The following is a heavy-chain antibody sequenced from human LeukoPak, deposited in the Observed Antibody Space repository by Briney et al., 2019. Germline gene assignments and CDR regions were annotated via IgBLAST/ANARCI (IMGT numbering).Heavy chain of an antibody. Sequence: SETLSLTCTVSGGSISSYYWSWIRQPPGKGLEWIGYISSIGSTNYNPSLKSRVTISVDTSKKQFSLKMTSVTAADTAVYYCARDPTTVTKGFDIWGPGTMVTVSS. CDR2: ISSIGST. CDR1: GGSISSYY. CDR3: ARDPTTVTKGFDI. D-gene: IGHD4-17*01. V-gene: IGHV4-59*01. J-gene: IGHJ3*02.